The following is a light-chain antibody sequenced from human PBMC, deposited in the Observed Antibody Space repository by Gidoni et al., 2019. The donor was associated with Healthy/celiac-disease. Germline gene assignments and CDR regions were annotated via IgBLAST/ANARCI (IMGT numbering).Light chain of an antibody. CDR1: SSEVGIYNL. J-gene: IGLJ1*01. CDR3: CSYAGSSTN. Sequence: QSPLSQPASVSGSPGQPITISATGTSSEVGIYNLVSWYQQHPGKAPKLMIYEGSKRPSVVSNRFSGSESGNTASLTISGLQAEDEADYYCCSYAGSSTNFGTGTKVTVL. V-gene: IGLV2-23*01. CDR2: EGS.